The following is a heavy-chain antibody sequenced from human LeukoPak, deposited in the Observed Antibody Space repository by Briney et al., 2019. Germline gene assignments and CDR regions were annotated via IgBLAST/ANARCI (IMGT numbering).Heavy chain of an antibody. V-gene: IGHV5-10-1*01. CDR2: IDPSDSYT. J-gene: IGHJ4*02. CDR3: ARQDGSSWYFDY. D-gene: IGHD6-13*01. CDR1: GXSFTTYW. Sequence: GESLTISCQGSGXSFTTYWIHWVRQMPGKGLEWMGRIDPSDSYTNYSPSFQGHVTISADKSISTAYLQWNSLKASDTAMYYCARQDGSSWYFDYWGQGILVTVSS.